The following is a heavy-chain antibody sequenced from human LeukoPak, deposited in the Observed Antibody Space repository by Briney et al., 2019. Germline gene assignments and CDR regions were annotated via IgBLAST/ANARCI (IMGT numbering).Heavy chain of an antibody. CDR3: ARGTSYYYDSSGLHFDY. CDR2: IYYSGST. V-gene: IGHV4-59*01. D-gene: IGHD3-22*01. Sequence: KASETLSLTCTVSGGSLSSYSWSWVRQPPGRGLEWIGYIYYSGSTNYNPSLKSRVTISVDTSKNQFSLKLSSVTAADTAVYYCARGTSYYYDSSGLHFDYWGQGTLVTVSS. CDR1: GGSLSSYS. J-gene: IGHJ4*02.